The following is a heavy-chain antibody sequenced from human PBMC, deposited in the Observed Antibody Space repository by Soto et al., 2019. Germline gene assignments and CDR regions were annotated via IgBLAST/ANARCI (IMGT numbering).Heavy chain of an antibody. V-gene: IGHV3-23*01. J-gene: IGHJ4*02. CDR3: VRGIGWLQFFFFDY. D-gene: IGHD5-12*01. CDR2: ISGSGGST. Sequence: GGSLRLSCAASGFTFSSYAMSWVRQAPGKGLEWVSAISGSGGSTYYADSVKGRFTISRDNSKNTLYLQMNSLRAEDTAVYYCVRGIGWLQFFFFDYWGQGTLVTVYS. CDR1: GFTFSSYA.